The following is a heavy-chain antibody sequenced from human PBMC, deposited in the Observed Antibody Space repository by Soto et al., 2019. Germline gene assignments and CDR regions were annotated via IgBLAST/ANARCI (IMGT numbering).Heavy chain of an antibody. CDR1: GGSISIYY. J-gene: IGHJ4*02. Sequence: SDTLSLTCTVSGGSISIYYWSWIRQPPGKGLEWIGYIYYSGSTNYNPSLKSRVTISVDTSKNQFSLKLSSVTAADTAVYYCARRWGRTFDYWGQGTLVTVSS. CDR2: IYYSGST. CDR3: ARRWGRTFDY. D-gene: IGHD7-27*01. V-gene: IGHV4-59*08.